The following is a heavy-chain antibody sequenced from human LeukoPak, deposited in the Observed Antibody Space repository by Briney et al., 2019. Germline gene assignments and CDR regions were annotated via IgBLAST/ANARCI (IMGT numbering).Heavy chain of an antibody. CDR1: GGSISSGDYY. J-gene: IGHJ4*02. D-gene: IGHD2-2*01. CDR3: ARGGGIVVVPAAYDY. V-gene: IGHV4-30-4*08. CDR2: IYYSGST. Sequence: SETLSLTCTVSGGSISSGDYYWSWIRQPPGKGLEWIGYIYYSGSTYYNPSLKSRVTISVDTSKNQFSLKLSSVTAADTAVYYCARGGGIVVVPAAYDYWGQGTLVTVSP.